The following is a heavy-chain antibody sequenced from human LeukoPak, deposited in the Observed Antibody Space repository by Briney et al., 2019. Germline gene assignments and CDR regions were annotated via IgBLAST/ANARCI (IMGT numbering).Heavy chain of an antibody. J-gene: IGHJ6*03. Sequence: SETLSLTCAVYGGSFKGYYWSWIRQPPAKGLEWIGEINPGGSTNYNASLKGRVAISADTSKNQFSLELSSVTAEDTAVYYCASHRLYYHYMDVWGKGTTVTVSS. CDR3: ASHRLYYHYMDV. CDR1: GGSFKGYY. V-gene: IGHV4-34*01. CDR2: INPGGST.